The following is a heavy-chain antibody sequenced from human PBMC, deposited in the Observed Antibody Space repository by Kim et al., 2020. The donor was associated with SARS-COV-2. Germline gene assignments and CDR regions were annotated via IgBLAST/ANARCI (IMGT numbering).Heavy chain of an antibody. CDR1: GYSISSGYY. CDR2: IYHSGST. V-gene: IGHV4-38-2*02. CDR3: ARELVAAAGYYGMDV. D-gene: IGHD6-13*01. J-gene: IGHJ6*02. Sequence: SQTLSLTCTVSGYSISSGYYWGWIRQPPGKGLEWIGSIYHSGSTYYNPSLKSRVTISVDTSKNQFSLKLSSVTAADTAVYYCARELVAAAGYYGMDVWGQGTTVTVSS.